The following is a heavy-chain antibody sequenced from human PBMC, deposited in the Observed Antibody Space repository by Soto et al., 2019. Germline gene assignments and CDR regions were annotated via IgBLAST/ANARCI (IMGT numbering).Heavy chain of an antibody. Sequence: PEGSLSLSCAASGFTFTRYSMNWVRQAPGKGLEWVSSISSTTNYIYYGDSMKGRFTISRDNAKNSLYLEMNSLRAEDTAVYYCARESEDLTSNFDYWGQETLVTVSS. J-gene: IGHJ4*02. CDR2: ISSTTNYI. CDR1: GFTFTRYS. V-gene: IGHV3-21*06. CDR3: ARESEDLTSNFDY.